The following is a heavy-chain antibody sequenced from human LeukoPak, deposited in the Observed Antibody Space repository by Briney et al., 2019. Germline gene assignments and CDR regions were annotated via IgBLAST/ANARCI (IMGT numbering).Heavy chain of an antibody. CDR2: INPNSGGT. CDR3: AREGGEGFDY. D-gene: IGHD3-10*01. J-gene: IGHJ4*02. V-gene: IGHV1-2*02. Sequence: ASVKVSCKASGYSFTGYYIHWVRQAPGQGLEWMGWINPNSGGTNYAQEFQGRVTVTRDTSISTAYMELSRLRSDDTAVYYCAREGGEGFDYWGQGTLVTVSS. CDR1: GYSFTGYY.